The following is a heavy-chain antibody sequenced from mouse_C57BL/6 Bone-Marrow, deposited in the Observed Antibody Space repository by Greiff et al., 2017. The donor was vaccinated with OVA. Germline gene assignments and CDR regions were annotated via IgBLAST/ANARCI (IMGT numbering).Heavy chain of an antibody. D-gene: IGHD1-1*01. CDR1: GYAFSSYW. Sequence: VQLQQSGAELVKPGASVKISCKASGYAFSSYWMNWVKQRPGKGLEWIGQIYPGDGDTNYNGKFKGKATLTADKSSSTAYMQLSSLTSEDSAVYFCARRLYGSSSFDYWGQGTTLTVSS. CDR3: ARRLYGSSSFDY. V-gene: IGHV1-80*01. J-gene: IGHJ2*01. CDR2: IYPGDGDT.